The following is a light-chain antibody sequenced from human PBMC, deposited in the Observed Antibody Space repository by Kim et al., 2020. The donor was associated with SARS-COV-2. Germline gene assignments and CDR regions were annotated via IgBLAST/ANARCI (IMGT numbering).Light chain of an antibody. CDR1: QSIGTY. V-gene: IGKV1-39*01. J-gene: IGKJ4*01. CDR3: QQIHNAPLLT. CDR2: AAS. Sequence: DIQMTQSPSSLAASVGDRVTIACRASQSIGTYLNWYQHKPGKAPKLLIYAASSLQSGVPSRFSGSGSGTDFTLTISSLQPEDFATYYCQQIHNAPLLTFGGGTKVDIK.